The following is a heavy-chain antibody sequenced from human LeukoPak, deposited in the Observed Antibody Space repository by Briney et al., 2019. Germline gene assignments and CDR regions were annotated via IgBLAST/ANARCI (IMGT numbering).Heavy chain of an antibody. CDR1: GFTFSNYG. J-gene: IGHJ4*02. V-gene: IGHV3-30*02. CDR3: ARVTYGSGTYGAFDY. CDR2: IRYDGNNK. D-gene: IGHD3-10*01. Sequence: QPGGSLRLSCGASGFTFSNYGMLWVRQAPGKGLDWAAFIRYDGNNKLYADSVKGRFTISRDNSKNTLYLQMNSLRAEDTAVYYCARVTYGSGTYGAFDYWGQGTLVTVSS.